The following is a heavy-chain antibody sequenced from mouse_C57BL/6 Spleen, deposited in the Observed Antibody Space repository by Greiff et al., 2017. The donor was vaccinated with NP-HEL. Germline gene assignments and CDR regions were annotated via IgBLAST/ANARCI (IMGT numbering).Heavy chain of an antibody. D-gene: IGHD1-1*01. CDR3: APSTVVAPDWYFDV. CDR1: GYTFTSYW. J-gene: IGHJ1*03. CDR2: IDPSDSYT. Sequence: QVQLQQPGAELVRPGTSVKLSCKASGYTFTSYWMHWVKQRPGQGLEWIGVIDPSDSYTNYNQKFKGKAKLTVDTSSSTAYMQLSSLTSEDSSVYYCAPSTVVAPDWYFDVWGTGTTVTVSS. V-gene: IGHV1-59*01.